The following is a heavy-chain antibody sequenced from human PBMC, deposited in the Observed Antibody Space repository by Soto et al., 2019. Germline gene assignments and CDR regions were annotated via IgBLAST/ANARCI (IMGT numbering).Heavy chain of an antibody. CDR3: ARDSNTVNRWYYFDY. CDR1: GGTFSSYT. D-gene: IGHD2-8*02. Sequence: ASVKVSCKASGGTFSSYTISWVRQAPGQGLEWMGRIIPILGIANYAQKFQGRVTITADKSTSTAYMELSSLRSEDTAVYYCARDSNTVNRWYYFDYWGQGTLVTVSS. V-gene: IGHV1-69*04. J-gene: IGHJ4*02. CDR2: IIPILGIA.